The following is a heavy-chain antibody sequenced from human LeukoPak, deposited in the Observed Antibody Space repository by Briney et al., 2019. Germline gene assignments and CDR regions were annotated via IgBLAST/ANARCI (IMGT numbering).Heavy chain of an antibody. CDR2: VYYTGST. CDR3: ARWNAVTTSIDH. V-gene: IGHV4-59*08. Sequence: PSETVSLTCTLSGGSLSSFYCSWIRQPPGKGLEWIGYVYYTGSTSYNPSLKSRVAISVDTSKNQFSLNLGSVTAADTAVYYCARWNAVTTSIDHWGQGILDAVSS. J-gene: IGHJ4*02. D-gene: IGHD4-17*01. CDR1: GGSLSSFY.